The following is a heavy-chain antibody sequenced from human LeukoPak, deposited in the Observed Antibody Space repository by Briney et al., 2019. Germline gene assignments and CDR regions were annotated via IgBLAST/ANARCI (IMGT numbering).Heavy chain of an antibody. CDR2: INHSGST. CDR3: ARGPDSEITMVRGVNYYYGMDV. J-gene: IGHJ6*02. V-gene: IGHV4-34*01. CDR1: GGSFSGYY. Sequence: SETLSLTCAVYGGSFSGYYWSWIRQPPGKGLEWIGEINHSGSTNYNPSLKSRVTISVDTSKNQFSLKLSSVTAADTAVYYCARGPDSEITMVRGVNYYYGMDVWGQGTTVTVSS. D-gene: IGHD3-10*01.